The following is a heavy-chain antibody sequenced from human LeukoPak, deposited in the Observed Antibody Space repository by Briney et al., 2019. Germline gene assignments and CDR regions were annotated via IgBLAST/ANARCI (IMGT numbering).Heavy chain of an antibody. V-gene: IGHV3-49*04. D-gene: IGHD3-10*01. J-gene: IGHJ6*02. CDR1: GFIFGDYA. CDR2: IRSKAYGATI. Sequence: GGSLRLSCAAYGFIFGDYAMSWVRQAPGKGLEWVGFIRSKAYGATIEYAASVEGRFTISRDDTKGIAYLQMNSLETEDTAVYYCARGPILLWIHNGMDVWGPGTTVTVSS. CDR3: ARGPILLWIHNGMDV.